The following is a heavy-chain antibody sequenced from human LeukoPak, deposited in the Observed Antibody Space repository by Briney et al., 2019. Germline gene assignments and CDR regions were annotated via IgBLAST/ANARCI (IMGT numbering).Heavy chain of an antibody. D-gene: IGHD4-11*01. Sequence: SVKVSCKASGGTFSSYAISWVRQAPGQGLEWMGGIIPIFGTANYAQKFQGRVTITTDESTSTAYMALSSLRSEDTAVYYCARAFFGDYSNYYFDYWGQGTLVTVSS. CDR2: IIPIFGTA. J-gene: IGHJ4*02. CDR3: ARAFFGDYSNYYFDY. CDR1: GGTFSSYA. V-gene: IGHV1-69*05.